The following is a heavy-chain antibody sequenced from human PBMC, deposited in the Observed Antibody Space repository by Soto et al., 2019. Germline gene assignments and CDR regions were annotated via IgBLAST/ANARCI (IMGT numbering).Heavy chain of an antibody. V-gene: IGHV1-2*02. J-gene: IGHJ4*02. Sequence: HVQLVQSGTEVKKPGASVRVSCMVSGYPFTTYYIHWVRQAPGQGLEWMGWIDPRSGGTVDEQQLQGRVTMTRDTSISTVYMDLSGLTSDDTALYYCATDDYGIFPYWGQGSLVTVSS. CDR1: GYPFTTYY. CDR3: ATDDYGIFPY. D-gene: IGHD3-10*01. CDR2: IDPRSGGT.